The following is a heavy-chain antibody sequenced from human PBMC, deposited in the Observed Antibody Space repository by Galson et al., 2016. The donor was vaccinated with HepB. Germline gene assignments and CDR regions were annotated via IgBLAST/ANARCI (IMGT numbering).Heavy chain of an antibody. J-gene: IGHJ6*02. D-gene: IGHD2-2*02. V-gene: IGHV4-39*01. CDR2: VYYSGST. CDR3: ARSPHYCSSTRCCTLYYYGLDV. Sequence: SETLSLTCTVSGGSISSSSYYWGWIRQPPGKGLEWIGSVYYSGSTYYNPSLKSRVTISVDTSKNQSSLNLTFVTAADTAVYYCARSPHYCSSTRCCTLYYYGLDVWGQGTTVTVSS. CDR1: GGSISSSSYY.